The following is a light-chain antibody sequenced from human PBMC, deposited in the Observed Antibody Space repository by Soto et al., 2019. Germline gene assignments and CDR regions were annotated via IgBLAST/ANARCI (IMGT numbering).Light chain of an antibody. J-gene: IGKJ3*01. CDR2: AAS. CDR1: QSVNSRY. Sequence: EIVFTQSPGTLSLSPGERATLSCRTSQSVNSRYLAWYQQRPGQAPRLLIYAASTRPTGVPDRFSGSGSGTDFTLTISSLEPEDFAVYYCQKYGSSPPFSFGPGTKVDIK. V-gene: IGKV3-20*01. CDR3: QKYGSSPPFS.